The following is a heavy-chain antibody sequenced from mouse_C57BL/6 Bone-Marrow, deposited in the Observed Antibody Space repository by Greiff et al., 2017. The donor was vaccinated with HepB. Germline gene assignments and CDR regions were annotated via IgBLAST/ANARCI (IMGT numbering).Heavy chain of an antibody. J-gene: IGHJ3*01. CDR3: ARWGISTVVGEGFAY. V-gene: IGHV1-26*01. D-gene: IGHD1-1*01. CDR2: INPNNGGT. Sequence: EVQLQQSGPELVKPGASVKISCKASGYTFTDYYMNWVKQSHGKSLEWIGDINPNNGGTSYNQKFKGKATLTVDKSSSTAYMELRSLTSEDSAVYYCARWGISTVVGEGFAYWGQGTRVTVSA. CDR1: GYTFTDYY.